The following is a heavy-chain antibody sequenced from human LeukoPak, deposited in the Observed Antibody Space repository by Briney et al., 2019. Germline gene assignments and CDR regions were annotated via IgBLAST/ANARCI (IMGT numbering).Heavy chain of an antibody. Sequence: PSETLSLTCTVAGGSISSYYSSWIRQPPGKGLEWIGYIYYSGSTNYNPSLKSRGTISVVTSKIQFSLKLSSVTAADTAVYYCARDHTYCSSTSCHAGFDYWGQGTLVTVSS. V-gene: IGHV4-59*01. CDR3: ARDHTYCSSTSCHAGFDY. CDR2: IYYSGST. D-gene: IGHD2-2*01. J-gene: IGHJ4*02. CDR1: GGSISSYY.